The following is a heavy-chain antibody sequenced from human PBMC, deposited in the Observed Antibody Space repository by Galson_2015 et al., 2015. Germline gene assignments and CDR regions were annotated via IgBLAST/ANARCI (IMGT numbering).Heavy chain of an antibody. CDR2: IIPILGIA. J-gene: IGHJ2*01. D-gene: IGHD6-19*01. Sequence: SVKVSCKASGGTFSSYTISWVRQAPGQGLEWMGRIIPILGIANYAQKFQGRVTITADKSTSTAYMELSSLRSEDTAVYYCARDRGHRGQWLVLEYFDLWGRGTLVTVSS. V-gene: IGHV1-69*04. CDR3: ARDRGHRGQWLVLEYFDL. CDR1: GGTFSSYT.